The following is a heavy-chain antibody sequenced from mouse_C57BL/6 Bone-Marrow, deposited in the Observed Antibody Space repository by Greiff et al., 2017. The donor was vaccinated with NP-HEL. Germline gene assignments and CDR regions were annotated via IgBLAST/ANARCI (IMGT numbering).Heavy chain of an antibody. J-gene: IGHJ3*01. Sequence: VQLQQSGAELVRPGASVKLSCTASGFNFKDDYLHWVKQRPEQGLEWIGWIDPENGDTEYASKFQGKATITADTSSNTAYLQLSSLTSEDTAVYYCTTRQLRLRSWCAYWGQGTLVTVSA. V-gene: IGHV14-4*01. CDR1: GFNFKDDY. CDR3: TTRQLRLRSWCAY. CDR2: IDPENGDT. D-gene: IGHD3-2*02.